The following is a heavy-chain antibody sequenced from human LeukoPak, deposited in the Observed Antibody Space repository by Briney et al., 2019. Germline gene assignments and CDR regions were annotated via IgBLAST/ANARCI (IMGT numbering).Heavy chain of an antibody. CDR3: AKDDAWLRFGE. Sequence: GGTLRLSCAASGFTFSNHGMNWVRQAPGKGLEWVSGISPSGDITCYADSVKGRFTISRDNSKNTLYLEVISLTAEDTAVYYCAKDDAWLRFGEWSQGTLVTVSS. V-gene: IGHV3-23*01. J-gene: IGHJ4*02. CDR1: GFTFSNHG. D-gene: IGHD3-10*01. CDR2: ISPSGDIT.